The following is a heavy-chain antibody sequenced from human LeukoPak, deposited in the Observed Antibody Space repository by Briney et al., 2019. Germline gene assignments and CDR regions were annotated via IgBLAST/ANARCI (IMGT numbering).Heavy chain of an antibody. D-gene: IGHD6-19*01. V-gene: IGHV4-59*01. Sequence: ETLSLTCTVSGGSISSYYWSWIRQPPGKGLEWVGYISYSGSINYNPSLTSRVTISVDRSRNQFSLKLTSVTAADTAMYYCASMKGIAVAGINWGQGTLVTVSS. CDR2: ISYSGSI. J-gene: IGHJ4*02. CDR3: ASMKGIAVAGIN. CDR1: GGSISSYY.